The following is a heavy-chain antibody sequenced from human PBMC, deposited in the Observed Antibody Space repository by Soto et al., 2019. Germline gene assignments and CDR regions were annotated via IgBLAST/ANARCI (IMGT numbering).Heavy chain of an antibody. CDR1: GGTFSTYA. CDR3: ARPMVNSGWYYGNWFDP. J-gene: IGHJ5*02. D-gene: IGHD6-19*01. CDR2: IIPIFNTA. Sequence: QEQLVQSGAEVKKPGSSVKVSCKVSGGTFSTYAISWVRQAPGKGLEWMGGIIPIFNTAKYAQKFQGRVTITADKSTSTAHMELSSLRSEDTAVYYCARPMVNSGWYYGNWFDPWGQGTLVTVSS. V-gene: IGHV1-69*06.